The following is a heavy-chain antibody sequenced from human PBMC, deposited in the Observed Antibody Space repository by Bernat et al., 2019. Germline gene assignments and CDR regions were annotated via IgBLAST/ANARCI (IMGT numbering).Heavy chain of an antibody. CDR3: ARDRSCSGGSCYPKAYFDY. V-gene: IGHV4-38-2*02. J-gene: IGHJ4*02. Sequence: QVQLQESGPGLVKTSETLSLTCAVSGYSISSGYYWGWIRQPPGKGLDWIGSLYHSGSTYYNPSLKSRVTISLDTSTNQFSLKLRSVTAADTAVYYCARDRSCSGGSCYPKAYFDYWGQGTLVTVSS. CDR1: GYSISSGYY. D-gene: IGHD2-15*01. CDR2: LYHSGST.